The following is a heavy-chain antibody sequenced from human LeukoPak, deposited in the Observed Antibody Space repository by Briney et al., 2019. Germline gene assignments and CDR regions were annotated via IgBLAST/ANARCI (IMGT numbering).Heavy chain of an antibody. V-gene: IGHV3-48*03. CDR2: ISSSGSTI. CDR1: GFTFSSYE. D-gene: IGHD6-19*01. CDR3: ARDSPGYSSGWYSPAPFDY. Sequence: PGGSLRLSCAASGFTFSSYEMNWVRPAPGKGLEWASYISSSGSTIYYADSVKGRFTISRDNAKNSLYLQMNTLRAEDTAVYYCARDSPGYSSGWYSPAPFDYWGQGTLVTVSS. J-gene: IGHJ4*02.